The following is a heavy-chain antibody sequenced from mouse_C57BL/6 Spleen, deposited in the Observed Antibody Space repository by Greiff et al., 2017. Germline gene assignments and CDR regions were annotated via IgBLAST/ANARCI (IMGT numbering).Heavy chain of an antibody. CDR1: GFTFSSYA. D-gene: IGHD2-5*01. J-gene: IGHJ2*01. CDR2: ISRGGDYI. V-gene: IGHV5-9-1*02. CDR3: TSNSRVGYSNY. Sequence: EVQGVESGEGLVKPGGSLTLSCEASGFTFSSYAMSWVRQTPEKGLEWVAYISRGGDYIYYADTVKGRFTISRDKSRHTLYLQMSSLQADDTAMYYCTSNSRVGYSNYWRQGTTLTVSS.